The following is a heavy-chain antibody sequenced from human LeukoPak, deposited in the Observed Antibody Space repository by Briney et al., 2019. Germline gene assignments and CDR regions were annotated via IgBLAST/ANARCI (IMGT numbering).Heavy chain of an antibody. CDR2: IYYSGST. CDR3: ARYILTVTGYWYFDL. J-gene: IGHJ2*01. D-gene: IGHD3-9*01. CDR1: SGSMNNHY. Sequence: SETLSLTCTVSSGSMNNHYWSWIRQPPGKGLDWVGYIYYSGSTNYNPSLKSRVTISVDTSKNQFSLSLNSVTAADTAVYFCARYILTVTGYWYFDLWGRGTLVTVSS. V-gene: IGHV4-59*08.